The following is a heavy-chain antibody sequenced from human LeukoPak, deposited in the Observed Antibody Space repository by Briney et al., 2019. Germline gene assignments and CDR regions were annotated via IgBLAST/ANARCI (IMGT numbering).Heavy chain of an antibody. CDR3: ARRPRNAGSYDGPSGLDY. D-gene: IGHD1-26*01. CDR1: GGTFSGYY. Sequence: SETLSLTCAVYGGTFSGYYWSWIRQPPGKGLEWIGEINHSGSTNYNPSLKSRVTMSADTSKNQFSLKVRSMTAADTAVYYCARRPRNAGSYDGPSGLDYWGQGTRVTVSS. CDR2: INHSGST. J-gene: IGHJ4*02. V-gene: IGHV4-34*01.